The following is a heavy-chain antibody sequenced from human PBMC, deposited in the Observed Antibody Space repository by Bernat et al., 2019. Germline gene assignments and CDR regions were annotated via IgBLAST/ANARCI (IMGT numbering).Heavy chain of an antibody. CDR3: ANSDAYYYDSSGEIDAFDI. V-gene: IGHV3-30*18. CDR2: ISYDGSNK. Sequence: QVQLVESGGGVVQPGRSLRLSCAASGFTFSSYGMHWVRQAPGKGLEWVAVISYDGSNKYYADSVKGRFTISRDNSKNTLYLQMNSLRAEDTAVYYCANSDAYYYDSSGEIDAFDIWGRGTMVTVSS. D-gene: IGHD3-22*01. J-gene: IGHJ3*02. CDR1: GFTFSSYG.